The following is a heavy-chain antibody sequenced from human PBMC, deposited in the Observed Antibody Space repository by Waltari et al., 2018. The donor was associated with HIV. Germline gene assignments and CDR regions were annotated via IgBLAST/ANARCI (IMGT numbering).Heavy chain of an antibody. CDR1: GSTFRSYA. J-gene: IGHJ6*02. Sequence: QVQLEQSGAEVKKPGCSVKVFCKASGSTFRSYAISWMRQAPRHGPEGMGGIIPIFGTANYAQKFQGRVTITADEHTSKAYMQLSSLRFEDTAVYYWAREGTQSLEYSSSGSHYYYGMDVWGQGPTVTVSS. V-gene: IGHV1-69*01. D-gene: IGHD6-6*01. CDR3: AREGTQSLEYSSSGSHYYYGMDV. CDR2: IIPIFGTA.